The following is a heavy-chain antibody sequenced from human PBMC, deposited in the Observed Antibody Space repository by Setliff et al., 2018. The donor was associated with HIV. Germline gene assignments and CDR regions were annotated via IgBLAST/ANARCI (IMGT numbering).Heavy chain of an antibody. Sequence: GGSLRLSCTASGFSFSTHDMNWVRQAPGKGLEWMSYITSDSSVKYYADSVNGRFTISRDNAGRSLYLQMNSLKVEDTAVYYCTAVHYGPNPWGQGTPVTVS. J-gene: IGHJ5*01. V-gene: IGHV3-48*03. D-gene: IGHD3-10*01. CDR1: GFSFSTHD. CDR3: TAVHYGPNP. CDR2: ITSDSSVK.